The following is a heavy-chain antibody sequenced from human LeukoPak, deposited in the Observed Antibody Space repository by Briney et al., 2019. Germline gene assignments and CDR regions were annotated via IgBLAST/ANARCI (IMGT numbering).Heavy chain of an antibody. CDR3: ARGGRYSLYYFDY. J-gene: IGHJ4*02. V-gene: IGHV3-30-3*01. CDR1: GFTFSSYA. D-gene: IGHD3-16*01. CDR2: ISYDGSNK. Sequence: GRSLRLSCAASGFTFSSYAMHWVRQAPGKGLEWVAVISYDGSNKYYADSVKGRFTISRDNSKNTLYLQMNSLRAEDTAVYYCARGGRYSLYYFDYWGQGTLVTVSS.